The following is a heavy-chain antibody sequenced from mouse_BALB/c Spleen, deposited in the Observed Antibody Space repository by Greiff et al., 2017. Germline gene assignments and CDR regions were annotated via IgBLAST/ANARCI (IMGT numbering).Heavy chain of an antibody. CDR1: GFTFSDYY. D-gene: IGHD2-4*01. Sequence: EVQLVESGGGLVKPGGSLKLSCAASGFTFSDYYMYWVRQTPEKRLEWVATISDGGSYTYYPDSVKGRFTISRDNAKNNLYLQMSSLKSEDTAMYYCAREGDYGGFDYWGQGTTLTVSS. V-gene: IGHV5-4*02. CDR3: AREGDYGGFDY. CDR2: ISDGGSYT. J-gene: IGHJ2*01.